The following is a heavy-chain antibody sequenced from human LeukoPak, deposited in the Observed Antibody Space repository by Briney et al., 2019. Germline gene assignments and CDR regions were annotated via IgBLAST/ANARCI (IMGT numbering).Heavy chain of an antibody. V-gene: IGHV3-7*01. CDR1: GFTFSNYW. Sequence: GGSLRLSCVASGFTFSNYWMSWVRQAPGKGLEWVANIKQDRSEKYYVDSAKGRFTISRDNAKNSLYLQMNSLRAEDTAVYYCARARLFGVVIGSPVDYWGQGTLVTVSS. CDR3: ARARLFGVVIGSPVDY. D-gene: IGHD3-3*01. CDR2: IKQDRSEK. J-gene: IGHJ4*02.